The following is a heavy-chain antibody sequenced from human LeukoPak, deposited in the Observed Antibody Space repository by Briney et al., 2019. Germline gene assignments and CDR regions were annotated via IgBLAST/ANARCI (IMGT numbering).Heavy chain of an antibody. CDR3: AKEGVWGITMVRGVTGNGMDV. Sequence: GGSLRLSCAASGFTFSSYAMSWVRQAPGRGLEWVSTISGSGGSTYYADSVKGRFTISRDNSKNTLYLQMNSLRAEDTAVYYCAKEGVWGITMVRGVTGNGMDVWGQGTTVTVSS. V-gene: IGHV3-23*01. CDR1: GFTFSSYA. CDR2: ISGSGGST. D-gene: IGHD3-10*01. J-gene: IGHJ6*02.